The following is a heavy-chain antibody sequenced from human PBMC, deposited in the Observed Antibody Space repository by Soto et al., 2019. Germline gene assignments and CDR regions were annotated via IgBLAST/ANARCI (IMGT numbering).Heavy chain of an antibody. J-gene: IGHJ3*02. V-gene: IGHV1-18*01. CDR3: ALKKRGIVAPLNDAFDI. CDR1: GYTFTSYR. D-gene: IGHD5-12*01. CDR2: ISAYNGNT. Sequence: VKGSCKASGYTFTSYRVSWVRQTPGQGLEWMGWISAYNGNTNYAQKLQGRVTMTTDTSTSTAYMELRSLRSDDTAVYYCALKKRGIVAPLNDAFDIWGQGTMVTVSS.